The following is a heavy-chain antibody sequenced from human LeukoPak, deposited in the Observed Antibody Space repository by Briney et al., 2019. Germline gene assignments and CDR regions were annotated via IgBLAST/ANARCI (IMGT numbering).Heavy chain of an antibody. J-gene: IGHJ6*03. CDR3: ASRLRDAPGGYYYDSSGYSHYYYYYMDV. D-gene: IGHD3-22*01. Sequence: GASVKVSCKASGGTFSSYAISWVRQAPGQGLEWMGGIIPIFGTANYAQKFQGRVTITADESTSTAYMELSSLRSEDTAVYYCASRLRDAPGGYYYDSSGYSHYYYYYMDVWGKGTTVTVSS. CDR2: IIPIFGTA. V-gene: IGHV1-69*13. CDR1: GGTFSSYA.